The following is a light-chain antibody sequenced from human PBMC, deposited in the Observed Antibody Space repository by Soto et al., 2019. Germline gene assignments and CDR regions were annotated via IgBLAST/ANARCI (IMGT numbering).Light chain of an antibody. CDR1: QGISNY. V-gene: IGKV1-27*01. J-gene: IGKJ1*01. CDR2: GAS. CDR3: QKYDSAPWT. Sequence: EIQMTQSPSSLSASVGDRVTITCRASQGISNYLAWYQQKPGKVPKLLIYGASTLQSVVPSRLSGSGSGTDFPLIINSLQPEDVATYYCQKYDSAPWTFGQGTKVEI.